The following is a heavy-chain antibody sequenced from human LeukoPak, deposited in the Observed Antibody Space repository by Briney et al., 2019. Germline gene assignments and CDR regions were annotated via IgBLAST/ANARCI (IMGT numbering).Heavy chain of an antibody. CDR3: ASLSGFEGGGYYLFDY. CDR2: ISYDGSNK. Sequence: PGGSLRVSCAASRFTFSSYAMHWVRQAPGKGLEWVAVISYDGSNKYYTDSVKGRFTISRDNSKNTLSLQMNSLRPEDTAVYYCASLSGFEGGGYYLFDYWGQGTLVTVSS. J-gene: IGHJ4*02. V-gene: IGHV3-30-3*01. D-gene: IGHD3-3*01. CDR1: RFTFSSYA.